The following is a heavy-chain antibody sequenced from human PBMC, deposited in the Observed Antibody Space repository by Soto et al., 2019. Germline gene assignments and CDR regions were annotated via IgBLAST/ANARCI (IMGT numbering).Heavy chain of an antibody. CDR3: AHPAAIGGVIYFDY. V-gene: IGHV2-5*02. CDR2: IYWDDDK. CDR1: GFSLSTSGVG. J-gene: IGHJ4*02. Sequence: QITLKESGPTLVKPTQTLTLTCTFSGFSLSTSGVGVGWIGQPPGKALEWLALIYWDDDKRYSPSLRSRLTITKDTSQNQVVLTMTNMDPVDTATCYCAHPAAIGGVIYFDYWRQGTLLTVSS. D-gene: IGHD3-16*01.